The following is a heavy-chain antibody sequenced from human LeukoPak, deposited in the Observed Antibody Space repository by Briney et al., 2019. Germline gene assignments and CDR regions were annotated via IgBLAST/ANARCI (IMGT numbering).Heavy chain of an antibody. CDR2: IYISGST. D-gene: IGHD3-22*01. J-gene: IGHJ3*02. Sequence: SETLSLTCTVSGGSINSGSYSWTWIRQPAGKGLEWIGRIYISGSTNYTPSLKSRVTISVDTSKNQFSLKLSSVTAADTAVYYCAGADRSGYFGNVVAFDIWGQGTMVTVSS. CDR1: GGSINSGSYS. V-gene: IGHV4-61*02. CDR3: AGADRSGYFGNVVAFDI.